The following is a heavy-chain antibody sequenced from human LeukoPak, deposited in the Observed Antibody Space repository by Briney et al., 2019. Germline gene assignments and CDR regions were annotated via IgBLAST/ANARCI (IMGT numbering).Heavy chain of an antibody. D-gene: IGHD3-3*01. Sequence: PSETLFLTCAVYGGSFSGYYWSWIRQPPGKGLEWIGEINHSGSTNYNPSLKSRVTISVDTSKNQFSLKLSSVTAADTAVYYCARGTTIFGVVIAANWFDPWGQGTLVTVSS. CDR3: ARGTTIFGVVIAANWFDP. CDR2: INHSGST. J-gene: IGHJ5*02. CDR1: GGSFSGYY. V-gene: IGHV4-34*01.